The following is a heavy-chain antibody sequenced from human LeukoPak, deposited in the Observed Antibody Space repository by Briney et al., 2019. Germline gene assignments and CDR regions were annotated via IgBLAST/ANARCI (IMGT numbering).Heavy chain of an antibody. D-gene: IGHD6-13*01. CDR3: PYSSSWWYFDL. J-gene: IGHJ2*01. CDR2: INPNSGGT. V-gene: IGHV1-2*02. CDR1: GYTFTSYY. Sequence: ASVKVSCKASGYTFTSYYMHWVRQAPGQGLEWMGWINPNSGGTNYAQKFQGRVTMTRDTSISTAYMELSRLRSDDTAVYYCPYSSSWWYFDLWGRGTLVTVSS.